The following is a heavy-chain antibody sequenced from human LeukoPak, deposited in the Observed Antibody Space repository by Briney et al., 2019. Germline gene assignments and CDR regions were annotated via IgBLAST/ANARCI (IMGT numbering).Heavy chain of an antibody. D-gene: IGHD6-19*01. V-gene: IGHV4-34*01. J-gene: IGHJ4*02. CDR2: INHSGST. CDR3: ARKLGYFSDWYSVVGGFDY. CDR1: GGSFSGYY. Sequence: SETLSLTCAVYGGSFSGYYWSWIRQPPGKGLEWIGEINHSGSTNYNPSLKSRVTISVDTSKNQFSLKLSSVTAADTAVYYCARKLGYFSDWYSVVGGFDYWGQGTLVTVSS.